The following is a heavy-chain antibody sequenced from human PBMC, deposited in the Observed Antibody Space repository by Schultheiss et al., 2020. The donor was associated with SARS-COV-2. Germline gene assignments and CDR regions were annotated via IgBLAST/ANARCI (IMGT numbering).Heavy chain of an antibody. CDR2: IYYSGST. V-gene: IGHV4-31*03. Sequence: SETLSLTCTVSGGSISNGGYYWSWIRQHPGKGLEWIGYIYYSGSTNYNPSLKSRVTISIDTSKNQFSLNLNSVTAADTAVYYCAGDRQQLDLYNWFDPWGQGTLITVSS. CDR3: AGDRQQLDLYNWFDP. D-gene: IGHD6-13*01. J-gene: IGHJ5*02. CDR1: GGSISNGGYY.